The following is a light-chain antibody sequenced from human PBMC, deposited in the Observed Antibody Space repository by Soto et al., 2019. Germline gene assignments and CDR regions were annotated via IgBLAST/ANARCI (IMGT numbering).Light chain of an antibody. Sequence: QSVLTQPPSASGTPGQRVTISCSGSSSNIGGNPVNWYRQLPGTAPKLLIYNNNQRPSGVPVRFSGSKSGTSASLAISGLQSEDEADYYCAAWDNSLKAYVFGTGTKLTVL. CDR3: AAWDNSLKAYV. CDR2: NNN. V-gene: IGLV1-44*01. J-gene: IGLJ1*01. CDR1: SSNIGGNP.